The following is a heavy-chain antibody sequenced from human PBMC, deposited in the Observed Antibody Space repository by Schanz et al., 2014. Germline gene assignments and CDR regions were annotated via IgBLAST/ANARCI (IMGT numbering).Heavy chain of an antibody. Sequence: EVQLVESGGGLVQPGGSLRLSCAASGFTFSAYAMSWVRQAPGKGLEWVSAISGSGGSTYYADSVKGRFTISRDNSKNTLYLQMKSLRAEDTAVYYCAKGRFGELSAFDIWGQGTMVTVSS. CDR2: ISGSGGST. V-gene: IGHV3-23*04. J-gene: IGHJ3*02. CDR3: AKGRFGELSAFDI. D-gene: IGHD3-10*01. CDR1: GFTFSAYA.